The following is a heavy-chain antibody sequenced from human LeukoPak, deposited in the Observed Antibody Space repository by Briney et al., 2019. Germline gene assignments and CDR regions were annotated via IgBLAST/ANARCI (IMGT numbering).Heavy chain of an antibody. CDR3: AYSSSWENTPFDY. CDR2: IYYSGST. D-gene: IGHD6-13*01. CDR1: GGSISSGDYY. J-gene: IGHJ4*02. Sequence: SQTLSLTCTVSGGSISSGDYYWSWIRQPPGKGLEWIGYIYYSGSTYYNPSLKSRVTISVDTSKNQFSLKLSSVTAADTAVYYCAYSSSWENTPFDYWGQGTLVTVSS. V-gene: IGHV4-30-4*01.